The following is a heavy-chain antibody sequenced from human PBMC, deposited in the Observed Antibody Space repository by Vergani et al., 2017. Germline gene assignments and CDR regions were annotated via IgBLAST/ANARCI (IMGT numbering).Heavy chain of an antibody. CDR3: AREQSYGSYRYGYPDP. V-gene: IGHV4-61*02. Sequence: QVQLQESGPGLVKPSQTLSLTCTVSGGSISRGSYYWSWIRQPAGKGLEWIGRIYTSGSTNYNPSLKSRVTISVDTSKNQFSLKLSSVTAADTAVYYCAREQSYGSYRYGYPDPWGQGTLVTVSS. CDR2: IYTSGST. D-gene: IGHD5-18*01. J-gene: IGHJ5*02. CDR1: GGSISRGSYY.